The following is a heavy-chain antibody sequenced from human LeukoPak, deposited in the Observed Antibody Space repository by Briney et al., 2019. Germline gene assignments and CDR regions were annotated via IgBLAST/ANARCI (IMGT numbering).Heavy chain of an antibody. CDR1: GFTFSNYG. Sequence: GGSLRLSCAASGFTFSNYGMGWVRQAPGKGLEWVSAISAVGDNTYYANSVRGRFNISRDNSKNTLYLQMNTLRAEDTALYFCAKEKGPRLPFDYWGQGTLVTVSS. V-gene: IGHV3-23*01. CDR3: AKEKGPRLPFDY. CDR2: ISAVGDNT. D-gene: IGHD3-16*01. J-gene: IGHJ4*02.